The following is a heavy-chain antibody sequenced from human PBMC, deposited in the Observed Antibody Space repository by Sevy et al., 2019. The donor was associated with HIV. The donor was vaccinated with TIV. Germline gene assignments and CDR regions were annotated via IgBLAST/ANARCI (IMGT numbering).Heavy chain of an antibody. CDR2: INSSGGST. D-gene: IGHD3-22*01. Sequence: ASVKVSCKASGYTFTSYYMHWVRQAPGQGLEWMGIINSSGGSTSYAQKFQGRVTMTRDTSTSTVYMELSSLRSEDTAVYYCASSPGGYYDSSGHFDYWGQGTLVTVSS. CDR1: GYTFTSYY. V-gene: IGHV1-46*01. CDR3: ASSPGGYYDSSGHFDY. J-gene: IGHJ4*02.